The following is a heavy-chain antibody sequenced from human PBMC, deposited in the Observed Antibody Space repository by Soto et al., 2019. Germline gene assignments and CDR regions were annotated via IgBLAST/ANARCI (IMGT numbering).Heavy chain of an antibody. CDR2: ISPKSGGT. CDR3: ARGIATGQLDP. V-gene: IGHV1-2*02. J-gene: IGHJ5*02. D-gene: IGHD2-15*01. CDR1: GYTFINYY. Sequence: ASVEVSCKXSGYTFINYYMHWVRQAPGQGFEWMGRISPKSGGTNYAQKFQDRVIITRDTSASTAYMDLSSLRSEDTAVYYCARGIATGQLDPWGQGTLVTVSS.